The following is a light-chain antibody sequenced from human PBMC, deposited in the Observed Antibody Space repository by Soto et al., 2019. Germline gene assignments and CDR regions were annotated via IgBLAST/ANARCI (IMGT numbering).Light chain of an antibody. V-gene: IGKV3-20*01. CDR1: QSVTSNY. Sequence: EIVLTQSPGTLSLSPGERATLSCRASQSVTSNYLAWFQQKPGQAPRVLIYGASSRATGVPDRFSGSGSGTDFTLTISRLEPEDFAVYYCQQYTSLPFTFGPGTKVDIE. CDR2: GAS. CDR3: QQYTSLPFT. J-gene: IGKJ3*01.